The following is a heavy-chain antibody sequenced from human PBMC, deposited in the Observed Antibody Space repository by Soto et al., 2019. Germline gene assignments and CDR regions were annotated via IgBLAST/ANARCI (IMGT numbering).Heavy chain of an antibody. CDR2: ISGSGGST. Sequence: PQRESLKISCAASGFTFSSYAMSWVRQAPGKGLEWVSAISGSGGSTYYADSVKGRFTISRDNSKNTLYLQMNSLRAEDTAVYYCAKDSSGIIVAYIYYYMDVWGKGTTVTVSS. D-gene: IGHD5-12*01. J-gene: IGHJ6*03. V-gene: IGHV3-23*01. CDR1: GFTFSSYA. CDR3: AKDSSGIIVAYIYYYMDV.